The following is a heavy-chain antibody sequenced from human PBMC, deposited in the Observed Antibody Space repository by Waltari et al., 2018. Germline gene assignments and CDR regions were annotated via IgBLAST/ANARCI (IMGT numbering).Heavy chain of an antibody. Sequence: QVQLVESGGGAVQPGRSLRLSCAATGFTFSSYAMHWVRQAPGKGLEGVEVISYNGNDKYYTDSVKGRFTISRDNSKNTLYLQMNSLRPEDTAVYYCAKVPGTSQLYYLDNWGQGTLVTVSS. D-gene: IGHD1-1*01. CDR1: GFTFSSYA. J-gene: IGHJ4*02. V-gene: IGHV3-30*18. CDR2: ISYNGNDK. CDR3: AKVPGTSQLYYLDN.